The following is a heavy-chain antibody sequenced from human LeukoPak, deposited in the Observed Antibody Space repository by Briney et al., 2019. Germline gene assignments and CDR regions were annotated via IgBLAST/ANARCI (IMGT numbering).Heavy chain of an antibody. CDR2: ISYDGSNK. CDR3: ARERVYRGTPDFDY. D-gene: IGHD1-26*01. J-gene: IGHJ4*02. Sequence: GGSLRLSCAASGFTFSSYGMHWVRQAPGKGLEWVAVISYDGSNKYYADSVKGRFTISRDNSKNTLYLQMNSLRAEDTAVYYCARERVYRGTPDFDYWGQGTLVTVSS. CDR1: GFTFSSYG. V-gene: IGHV3-30*03.